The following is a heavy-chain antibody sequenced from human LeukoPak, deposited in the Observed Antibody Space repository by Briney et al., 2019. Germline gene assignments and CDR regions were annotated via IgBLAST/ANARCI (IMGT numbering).Heavy chain of an antibody. CDR1: GGSISSYY. V-gene: IGHV4-59*01. CDR3: ARDPLWWSTGWYFDL. J-gene: IGHJ2*01. Sequence: SETTSLTCTVSGGSISSYYWSWIRQPPGKGLEWIGYIYYSGSTNYNPSLKSRVTISVDTSKNQFSLKLSSVTAADTAVYYCARDPLWWSTGWYFDLWGRGTLVTVSS. CDR2: IYYSGST. D-gene: IGHD2-21*01.